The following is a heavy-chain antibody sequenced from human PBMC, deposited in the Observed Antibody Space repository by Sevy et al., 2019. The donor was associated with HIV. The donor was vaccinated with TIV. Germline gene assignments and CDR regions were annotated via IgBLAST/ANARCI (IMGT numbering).Heavy chain of an antibody. CDR1: GFVFSSYT. Sequence: GGSLRLFCAASGFVFSSYTMNWVRQSPGKGLEWVSSISSSSRYIFYADSVKGRFTISRDNARNSLYLQMNSLRAEDTAVYYCARDMAYGSGSIVYDYWGQGTLVTVSS. D-gene: IGHD3-10*01. V-gene: IGHV3-21*01. J-gene: IGHJ4*02. CDR2: ISSSSRYI. CDR3: ARDMAYGSGSIVYDY.